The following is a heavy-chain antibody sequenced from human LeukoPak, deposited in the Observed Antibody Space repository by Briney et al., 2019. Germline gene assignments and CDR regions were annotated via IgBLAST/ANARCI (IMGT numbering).Heavy chain of an antibody. CDR2: IYSGGST. CDR1: GFTVSSNY. CDR3: ARSGLRFLEWLFEGGTGEFDH. D-gene: IGHD3-3*01. Sequence: GGSLRLSCAASGFTVSSNYMSWVRQAPGKGLEWVSVIYSGGSTYYADSVKGRFTISRDNSKNTLYLQMNSLRAEDTAVYYCARSGLRFLEWLFEGGTGEFDHWGQGTLVTVSS. V-gene: IGHV3-66*02. J-gene: IGHJ5*02.